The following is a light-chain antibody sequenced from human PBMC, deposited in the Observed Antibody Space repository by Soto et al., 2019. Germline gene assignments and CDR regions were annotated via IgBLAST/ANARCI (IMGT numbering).Light chain of an antibody. J-gene: IGKJ1*01. CDR1: QSISSN. V-gene: IGKV3-15*01. CDR3: QQYAHWPVWS. Sequence: EIVLTQSPATLSVSPGERATLSCRASQSISSNLAWYQQKPGQAPRLLIYGPSTRATGVPARVSGSGSGTEFTLTIRSLQSEDFAMYYCQQYAHWPVWSFGQGTKVELK. CDR2: GPS.